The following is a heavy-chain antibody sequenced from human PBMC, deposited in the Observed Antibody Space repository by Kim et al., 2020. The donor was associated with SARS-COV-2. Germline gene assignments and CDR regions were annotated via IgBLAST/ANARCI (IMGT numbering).Heavy chain of an antibody. CDR3: ARPTYFDSSGYRDAFDF. Sequence: SVKVSCKASGGTFSTHAISWVRQAPGQGLEWMGGIIPTLGTSNYAQKFQGRVTITADESTSTAYMEVSSLRSEDTAVYYCARPTYFDSSGYRDAFDFWGQGTMVTVSS. CDR1: GGTFSTHA. J-gene: IGHJ3*01. CDR2: IIPTLGTS. D-gene: IGHD3-22*01. V-gene: IGHV1-69*13.